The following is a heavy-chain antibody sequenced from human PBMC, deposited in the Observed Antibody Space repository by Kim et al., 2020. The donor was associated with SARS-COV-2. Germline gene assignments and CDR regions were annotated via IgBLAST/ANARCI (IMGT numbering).Heavy chain of an antibody. V-gene: IGHV4-39*01. D-gene: IGHD3-10*01. J-gene: IGHJ6*02. Sequence: SETLSLTCTVSGGSISSSSYYWGWIRQPPGKGLEWIGSIYYSGSTYYNPSLKSRVTISVDTSKNQFSLKLNSVTAADTAVYYCAVWFREFRDYYYYGMDVWGQGTTVTVSS. CDR1: GGSISSSSYY. CDR3: AVWFREFRDYYYYGMDV. CDR2: IYYSGST.